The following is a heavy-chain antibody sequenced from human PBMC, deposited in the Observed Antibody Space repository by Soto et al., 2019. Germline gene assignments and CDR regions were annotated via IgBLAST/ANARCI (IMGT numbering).Heavy chain of an antibody. CDR1: GYSFTRYG. Sequence: QVQLVQSGAEVKKPGASVKVSCKASGYSFTRYGIAWVRQAPGQGLEWMGWISAYNGNTDYAQKLQGRVTMATDTSTRTGYMEVESLSSDDTAVYYCARVLATVVTALDYWGQGTLVTVSS. CDR3: ARVLATVVTALDY. J-gene: IGHJ4*02. V-gene: IGHV1-18*01. D-gene: IGHD5-12*01. CDR2: ISAYNGNT.